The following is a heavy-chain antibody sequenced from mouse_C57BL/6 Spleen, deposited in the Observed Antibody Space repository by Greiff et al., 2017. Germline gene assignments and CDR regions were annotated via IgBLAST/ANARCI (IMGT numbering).Heavy chain of an antibody. CDR2: ISSGSSTI. CDR3: ARDYDYGGYAMEY. D-gene: IGHD2-4*01. V-gene: IGHV5-17*01. J-gene: IGHJ4*01. Sequence: EVMLVESGGGLVKPGGSLKLSCAASGFTFSDYGMHWVRQAPEKGLEWVAYISSGSSTIYYADTVKGRFTISRDNAKNTLFLQMTSLRSEDTTMYYCARDYDYGGYAMEYWGQGTSVTVSS. CDR1: GFTFSDYG.